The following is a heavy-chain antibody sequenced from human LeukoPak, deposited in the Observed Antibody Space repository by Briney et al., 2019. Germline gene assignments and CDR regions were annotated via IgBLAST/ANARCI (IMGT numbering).Heavy chain of an antibody. V-gene: IGHV1-69*05. CDR1: GGTFSSYA. J-gene: IGHJ4*02. Sequence: SVKVSCKASGGTFSSYAISWVRQAPGQGLEWMGGIIPIFGTANYAQKFQGRVTVTTDTMTTDTSTTTAYMELRSLTSDDTAVYYCARGLMREYKTGWYMHHFDNWGQGTLVTVSP. CDR2: IIPIFGTA. CDR3: ARGLMREYKTGWYMHHFDN. D-gene: IGHD6-19*01.